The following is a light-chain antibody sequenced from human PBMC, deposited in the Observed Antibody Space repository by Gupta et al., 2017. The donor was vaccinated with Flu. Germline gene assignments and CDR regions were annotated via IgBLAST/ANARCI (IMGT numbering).Light chain of an antibody. J-gene: IGKJ4*01. Sequence: DIVLTQSADSLAVSLGERATINCRSSQSLLSNNENFLAWFQQKPGQPPKLLIYWASTRASGVPDRFSGGGSGTDFTLTISSLQAEDVAVYYCQQEDSEPITFGGGTIVEIK. V-gene: IGKV4-1*01. CDR2: WAS. CDR1: QSLLSNNENF. CDR3: QQEDSEPIT.